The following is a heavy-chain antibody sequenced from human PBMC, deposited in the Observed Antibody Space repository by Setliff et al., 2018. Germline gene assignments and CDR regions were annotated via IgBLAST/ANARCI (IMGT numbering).Heavy chain of an antibody. J-gene: IGHJ4*02. CDR3: ARSSAPSVVLAADFDC. CDR2: ISGFTGDT. D-gene: IGHD6-19*01. CDR1: GFMFSTYG. Sequence: ASVKVSCKTSGFMFSTYGLSWVRQAPGQGPEWIGCISGFTGDTKYAPKFQDRVILTIDESSTTAHMELRSLTSDDTAFYYCARSSAPSVVLAADFDCWGLGTLVTV. V-gene: IGHV1-18*01.